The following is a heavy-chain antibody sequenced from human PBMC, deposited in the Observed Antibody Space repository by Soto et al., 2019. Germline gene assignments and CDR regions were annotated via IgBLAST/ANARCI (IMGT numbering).Heavy chain of an antibody. D-gene: IGHD6-13*01. CDR1: GGSISSYY. J-gene: IGHJ5*02. CDR3: ARRQQLVIRNWFDP. CDR2: INHSGST. V-gene: IGHV4-34*01. Sequence: PSETLSLTCTVSGGSISSYYWSWIRQPPGKGLEWIGEINHSGSTNYNPSLKSRVTISVDTSKNQFSLKLSSVTAADTAVYYCARRQQLVIRNWFDPWGQGTLVTVSS.